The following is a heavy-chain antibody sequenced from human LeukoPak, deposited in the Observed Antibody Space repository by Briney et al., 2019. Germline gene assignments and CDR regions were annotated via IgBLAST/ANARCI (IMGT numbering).Heavy chain of an antibody. V-gene: IGHV4-4*02. CDR3: ARVSCSSTSCPKRDAFDI. CDR2: IYHSGST. Sequence: PSETLSLTCTVSGGSISSSNWWSWVRQPPGKGLEWIGEIYHSGSTNYNPSLKSRVTISVDTSKNQFSLKLSSVTAADTAVYYCARVSCSSTSCPKRDAFDIWGQGTMVTVSS. D-gene: IGHD2-2*01. J-gene: IGHJ3*02. CDR1: GGSISSSNW.